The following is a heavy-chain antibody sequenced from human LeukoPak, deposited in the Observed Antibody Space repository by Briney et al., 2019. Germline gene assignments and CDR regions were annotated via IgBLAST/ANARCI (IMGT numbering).Heavy chain of an antibody. J-gene: IGHJ4*02. D-gene: IGHD5-18*01. CDR2: ISRSGSTI. CDR3: ARGVRGYSRGSRFDS. CDR1: GFIFKDCY. Sequence: GGSLSLPCAAWGFIFKDCYMTWMRQATGVALECVSYISRSGSTIYYGDCVKGRFTISRDSAKNSLYLQMNSLRDEDTAVYYCARGVRGYSRGSRFDSWGQGTLVTVSS. V-gene: IGHV3-11*04.